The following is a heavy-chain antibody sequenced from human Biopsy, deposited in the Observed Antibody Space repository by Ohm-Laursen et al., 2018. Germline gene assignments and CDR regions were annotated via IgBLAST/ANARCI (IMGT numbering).Heavy chain of an antibody. CDR1: GYTFAGYY. CDR3: ARVPAYPSIDGYYGLDL. CDR2: INPNSGNA. Sequence: SVKVSCKASGYTFAGYYLHWVRQAPGHGLEWMGWINPNSGNANYAQSFQGRLTVTRDTSISTAYMELTSLTFDDTAIYYCARVPAYPSIDGYYGLDLWGQETTVIVSS. J-gene: IGHJ6*02. V-gene: IGHV1-2*02. D-gene: IGHD3-9*01.